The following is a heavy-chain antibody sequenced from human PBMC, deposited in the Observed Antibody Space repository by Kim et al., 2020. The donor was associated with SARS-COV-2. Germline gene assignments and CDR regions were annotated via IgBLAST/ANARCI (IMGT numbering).Heavy chain of an antibody. V-gene: IGHV4-59*08. CDR3: ARGFDY. CDR2: IYYSGCT. J-gene: IGHJ4*02. CDR1: GGSISSYY. Sequence: SETLSLTCTVSGGSISSYYWSWIRQPPGKGLEWIGYIYYSGCTNYNPSLKSRVTISVDTSKNQFSLKLSSVTAADTAVYYCARGFDYWGQGTLVTVSS.